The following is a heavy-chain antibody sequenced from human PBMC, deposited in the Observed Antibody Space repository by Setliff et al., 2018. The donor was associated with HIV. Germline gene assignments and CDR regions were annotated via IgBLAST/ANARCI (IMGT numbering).Heavy chain of an antibody. J-gene: IGHJ6*02. V-gene: IGHV3-53*01. CDR1: GFSVTTAA. Sequence: GGSLRLSCVVSGFSVTTAAMAWVRQAPGKGLDWVSVIYAGGTTKYADSVKGRFTFSRDDSKNTFFLQMNSLKTTDTGTYYCATYARTSYGLDDWGQRDHGHRLL. D-gene: IGHD3-10*02. CDR3: ATYARTSYGLDD. CDR2: IYAGGTT.